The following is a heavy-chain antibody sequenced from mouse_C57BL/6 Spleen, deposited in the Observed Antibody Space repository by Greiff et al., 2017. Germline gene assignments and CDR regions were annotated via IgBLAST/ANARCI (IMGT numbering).Heavy chain of an antibody. V-gene: IGHV1-61*01. D-gene: IGHD1-1*01. CDR3: ARSHYYGSSYGDYFDY. CDR2: IYPSDSET. Sequence: QVHVKQPGAELVRPGSSVKLSCKASGYTFTSYWMDWVKQRPGQGLEWIGNIYPSDSETHYNQKFKDKATLTVDKSSSTAYMQLSSLTSEDSAVYYCARSHYYGSSYGDYFDYWGQGTTLTVSS. J-gene: IGHJ2*01. CDR1: GYTFTSYW.